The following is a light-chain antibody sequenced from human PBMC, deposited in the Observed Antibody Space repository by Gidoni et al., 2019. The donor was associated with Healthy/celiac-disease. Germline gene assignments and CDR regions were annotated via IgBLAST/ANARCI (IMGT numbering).Light chain of an antibody. J-gene: IGLJ2*01. CDR1: ALPMQY. V-gene: IGLV3-25*03. CDR2: KDS. CDR3: QSADSSGTYVV. Sequence: SYELTQPPSVSVYPGQTDRITCSGDALPMQYAYCYQQKPGQAPVLVIYKDSERPSGIPERFSGSSSGTTVTLTISGVQAEDEADYYCQSADSSGTYVVFGGGTMLTVL.